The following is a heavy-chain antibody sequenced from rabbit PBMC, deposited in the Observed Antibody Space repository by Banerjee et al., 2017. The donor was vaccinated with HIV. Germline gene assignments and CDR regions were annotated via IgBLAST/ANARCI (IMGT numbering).Heavy chain of an antibody. V-gene: IGHV1S45*01. CDR2: IDAGSSSSA. D-gene: IGHD2-1*01. CDR1: GFSFSSSYY. J-gene: IGHJ4*01. CDR3: AREYYDDVGDNYFNL. Sequence: QEQLEESGGGLVQPEGSLTLTCTASGFSFSSSYYMCWVRQAPGKGLEWIACIDAGSSSSAYYASWAKGRFTISKTSSTTVTLQMTSLTAADTATYFCAREYYDDVGDNYFNLWGQGTLVTVS.